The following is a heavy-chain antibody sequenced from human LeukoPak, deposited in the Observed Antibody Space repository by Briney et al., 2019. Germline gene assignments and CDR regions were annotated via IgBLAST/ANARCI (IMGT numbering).Heavy chain of an antibody. CDR1: GGSIRSGSHY. V-gene: IGHV4-31*03. CDR3: ARGASGEGY. Sequence: SETLSLTCTVSGGSIRSGSHYWSWTRQRPGKGLEWIGYIYSSGTTNYNPSIKSRITMSVDTSKNQFSLKLSSVTAADTAVYYCARGASGEGYWGQGTLVTVSS. J-gene: IGHJ4*02. CDR2: IYSSGTT. D-gene: IGHD3-10*01.